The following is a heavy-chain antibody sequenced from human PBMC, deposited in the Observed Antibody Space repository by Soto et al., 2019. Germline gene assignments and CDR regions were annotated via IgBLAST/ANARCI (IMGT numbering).Heavy chain of an antibody. CDR1: GGSISTYY. CDR2: ISYSGST. D-gene: IGHD5-12*01. J-gene: IGHJ3*02. V-gene: IGHV4-59*08. Sequence: QVQLQESGPGLVKPSETLSLTCTVSGGSISTYYWSWIRQPPGKGLEWIGDISYSGSTNYNPSLKSRVTISVDTSKNQSSLKLSSVTAADTTVYYSARRYSLSAFDIWGQGTTVTVFS. CDR3: ARRYSLSAFDI.